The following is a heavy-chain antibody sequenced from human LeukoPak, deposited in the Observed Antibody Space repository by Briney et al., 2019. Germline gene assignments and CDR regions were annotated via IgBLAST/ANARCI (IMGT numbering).Heavy chain of an antibody. Sequence: ASVKVSCKASGYTFTSYGISWVRQAPGQGLEWMGWISAYNGNTNYAQKLQGRVTMTTDTSTSTAYMELRSLRSNDTAVYYCAGEGGYSSSWYGRFFDYWGQGTLVTVSS. J-gene: IGHJ4*02. V-gene: IGHV1-18*01. CDR2: ISAYNGNT. CDR3: AGEGGYSSSWYGRFFDY. D-gene: IGHD6-13*01. CDR1: GYTFTSYG.